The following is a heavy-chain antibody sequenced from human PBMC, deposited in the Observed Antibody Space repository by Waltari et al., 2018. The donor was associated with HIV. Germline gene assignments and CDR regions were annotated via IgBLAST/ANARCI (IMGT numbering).Heavy chain of an antibody. CDR1: GYSISSGYY. Sequence: QVQLQESGPGLVKPSETLSLTCAVSGYSISSGYYWGWIRQPPGKGLEWIGSIYHTGSTYYNPSLKSRVTISVDTSKNHFSLKLSSVTAADTAVYYCVRDSIVGAEFDYWGQGTLVTVSS. J-gene: IGHJ4*02. V-gene: IGHV4-38-2*02. D-gene: IGHD1-26*01. CDR2: IYHTGST. CDR3: VRDSIVGAEFDY.